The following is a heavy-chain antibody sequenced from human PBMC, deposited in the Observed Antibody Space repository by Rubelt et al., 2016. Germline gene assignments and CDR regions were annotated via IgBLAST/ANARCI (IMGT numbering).Heavy chain of an antibody. J-gene: IGHJ5*02. CDR3: ARGQRGGIFYGWFDP. Sequence: QVQLQQWGAGLLKPSETLSLTCAVYGGSFSGYYWNWIRQPPGKGLEWIGEIHHSGSTTYNPSLKSRVTISVATSKNQFARKRRSSTAADTAVYYCARGQRGGIFYGWFDPWGQGTLVTVSS. CDR2: IHHSGST. V-gene: IGHV4-34*01. CDR1: GGSFSGYY. D-gene: IGHD1-26*01.